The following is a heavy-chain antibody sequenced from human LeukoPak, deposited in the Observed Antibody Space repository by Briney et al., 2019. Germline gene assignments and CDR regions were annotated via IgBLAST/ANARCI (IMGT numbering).Heavy chain of an antibody. Sequence: KSSETLSLTCTVSGGSISSYYWSWIRQPPGKGLEWIGYIYYSGSTNYNPSLKSRVTISVDKSKNHFSLKLSSVTAADTAVYYCGRFMARGSTWLPLVYYWGQGTLVTVSS. J-gene: IGHJ4*02. CDR3: GRFMARGSTWLPLVYY. D-gene: IGHD5-18*01. V-gene: IGHV4-59*12. CDR1: GGSISSYY. CDR2: IYYSGST.